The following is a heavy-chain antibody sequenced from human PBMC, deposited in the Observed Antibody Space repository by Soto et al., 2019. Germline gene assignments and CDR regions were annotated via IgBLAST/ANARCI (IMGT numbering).Heavy chain of an antibody. D-gene: IGHD3-22*01. J-gene: IGHJ1*01. V-gene: IGHV1-18*01. CDR2: ISGSKGNT. CDR3: ARDDPCGYPRPPAY. Sequence: QGQLVQSGAEVKKPGASVKFSCKASGYTFDTDAITWVRQAPGQGLEWMGWISGSKGNTNYAQKVQDRVTMTTDTSTSAAVMEWRSRRSDDTAVYYCARDDPCGYPRPPAYCGQGTLVTVSS. CDR1: GYTFDTDA.